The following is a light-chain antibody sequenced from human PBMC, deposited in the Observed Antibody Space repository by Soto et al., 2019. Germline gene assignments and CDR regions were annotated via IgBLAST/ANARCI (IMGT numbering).Light chain of an antibody. V-gene: IGKV1-39*01. CDR2: AAS. Sequence: DIQMTQSPSSLSTSVGDRVTITCRASQSISTYLNWYQQKPGKAPKLLIYAASSLQSGVPSRFSGSGSGTDFTITISDLQPEDFATYFCQQSYNTPRTF. CDR1: QSISTY. CDR3: QQSYNTPRT. J-gene: IGKJ1*01.